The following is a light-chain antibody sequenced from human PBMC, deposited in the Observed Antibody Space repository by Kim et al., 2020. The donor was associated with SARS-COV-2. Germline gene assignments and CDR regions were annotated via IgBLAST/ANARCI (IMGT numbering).Light chain of an antibody. CDR2: DNS. CDR1: SSNLGANFD. CDR3: QSFDNTLSGMI. J-gene: IGLJ2*01. V-gene: IGLV1-40*01. Sequence: QSVLTQPPSVSAAPGQRVTISCSGGSSNLGANFDVHWYQHLPGTAPKLLIFDNSNRPSGVPDRFSGSKSDTSASLAITGVQSEDEAVYYCQSFDNTLSGMIFGGGTQLTVL.